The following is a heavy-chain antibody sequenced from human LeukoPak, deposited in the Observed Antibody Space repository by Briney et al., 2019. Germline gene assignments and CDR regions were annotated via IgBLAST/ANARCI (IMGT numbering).Heavy chain of an antibody. CDR1: DDSISDYY. Sequence: SETLSLTCTVSDDSISDYYRGWIRQPPGKGLEWIGYIYYSGSTNYNPSLKSRVTISVDTSKNQFSLKLSSVTAADTAVYYCARDSLYDSSGYRRSDYWGQGTLVTVSS. V-gene: IGHV4-59*01. CDR2: IYYSGST. D-gene: IGHD3-22*01. J-gene: IGHJ4*02. CDR3: ARDSLYDSSGYRRSDY.